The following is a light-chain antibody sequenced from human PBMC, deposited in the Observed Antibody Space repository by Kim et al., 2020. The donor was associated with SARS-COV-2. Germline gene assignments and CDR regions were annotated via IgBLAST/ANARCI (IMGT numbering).Light chain of an antibody. CDR1: SSNIGNNY. J-gene: IGLJ2*01. CDR3: GTWDGSLSVGV. Sequence: QSVLTQPPSVSAAPGQKVTISCSGSSSNIGNNYVSWYQHFPGTAPKLLIYDNNERPSGIPERFSGSKSGTSATLGITGLQTGDEADYYCGTWDGSLSVGVFGGGTKVTVL. V-gene: IGLV1-51*01. CDR2: DNN.